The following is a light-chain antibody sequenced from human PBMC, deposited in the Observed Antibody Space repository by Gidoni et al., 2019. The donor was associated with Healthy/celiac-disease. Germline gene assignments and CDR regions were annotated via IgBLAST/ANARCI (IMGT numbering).Light chain of an antibody. CDR3: QQYYSTPPIT. CDR2: WAS. Sequence: DIVMTQSPDSLAASLGERATINCKSSQSVLYSSNNKNYLAWYQQKPGQPPKLLIYWASTRESGVPDRFSGSESGTDFTLTIRSLQAEDVSVYYCQQYYSTPPITFGGGTKVGIK. V-gene: IGKV4-1*01. J-gene: IGKJ4*01. CDR1: QSVLYSSNNKNY.